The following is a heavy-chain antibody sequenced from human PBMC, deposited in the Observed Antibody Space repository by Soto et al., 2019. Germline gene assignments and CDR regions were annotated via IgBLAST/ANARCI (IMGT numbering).Heavy chain of an antibody. D-gene: IGHD7-27*01. CDR1: GGSISSGGYF. V-gene: IGHV4-30-4*01. J-gene: IGHJ4*02. Sequence: QVQLQESGPGLVEPSQTLSLTCTVSGGSISSGGYFWSWIRQPPGKGLEWIGHVYNIGSTYSNPSLTSRVTXSXXTSKNQFSLRLSFVTAADTAVYYCARGPAGDKVDYWGQGTLVTVSS. CDR3: ARGPAGDKVDY. CDR2: VYNIGST.